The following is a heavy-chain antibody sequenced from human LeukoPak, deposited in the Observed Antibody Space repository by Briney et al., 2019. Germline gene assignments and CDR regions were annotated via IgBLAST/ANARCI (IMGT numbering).Heavy chain of an antibody. CDR1: GYTFTSYD. V-gene: IGHV1-46*01. D-gene: IGHD5-24*01. CDR3: ARGAKRWLQFKTSAGFDF. CDR2: INPSGGSA. Sequence: ASVKVSCKASGYTFTSYDMHWVRQAPGQGLEWMGIINPSGGSADYAQKFQGRVTMTRDTYTNTFYMELSSLRSEDTAVYYCARGAKRWLQFKTSAGFDFWGQGTLVTVSS. J-gene: IGHJ4*02.